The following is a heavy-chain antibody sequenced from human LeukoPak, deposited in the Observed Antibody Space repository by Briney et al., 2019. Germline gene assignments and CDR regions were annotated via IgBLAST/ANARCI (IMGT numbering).Heavy chain of an antibody. V-gene: IGHV4-4*09. CDR2: ISTTGST. D-gene: IGHD3-10*01. CDR3: ARQDGLWVGDLGGWFDF. CDR1: GTSISRHY. J-gene: IGHJ5*01. Sequence: SETLSLTCTVPGTSISRHYWSWLRQSAGLGLEWLGYISTTGSTTYNPSLEGRVTMSEDTSQNQLSLTLSSVTAADTAAYFCARQDGLWVGDLGGWFDFWGQGIQVTVSS.